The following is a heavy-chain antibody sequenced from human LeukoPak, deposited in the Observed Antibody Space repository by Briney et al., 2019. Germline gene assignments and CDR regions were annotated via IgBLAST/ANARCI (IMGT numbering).Heavy chain of an antibody. D-gene: IGHD3-22*01. CDR1: GYTFTSYG. CDR3: ARDYYDSSGYAFLVPFDY. Sequence: ASVKVSCKASGYTFTSYGISWVRQAPGQGLEWMGRISAYNGNTNYAQKLQGRVTMTTDTSTSTAYMELRSLRSDDTAVYYRARDYYDSSGYAFLVPFDYWGQGTLVTVSS. V-gene: IGHV1-18*01. J-gene: IGHJ4*02. CDR2: ISAYNGNT.